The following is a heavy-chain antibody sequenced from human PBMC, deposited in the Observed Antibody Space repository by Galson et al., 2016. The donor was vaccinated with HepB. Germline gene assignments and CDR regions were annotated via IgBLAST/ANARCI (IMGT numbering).Heavy chain of an antibody. CDR3: AKSRKSTGGASYNSWQRLGVLGLDAFDF. CDR1: GFTFSSYA. CDR2: ISYDGSNK. V-gene: IGHV3-30-3*02. J-gene: IGHJ4*02. D-gene: IGHD2-8*02. Sequence: SLRLSCAASGFTFSSYAMHWVRQAPGKGLEWVAVISYDGSNKYYADSVKGRFTISRDNSKNTLYLQMNSLRAEDTAVYYCAKSRKSTGGASYNSWQRLGVLGLDAFDFWGQGTLVTVSS.